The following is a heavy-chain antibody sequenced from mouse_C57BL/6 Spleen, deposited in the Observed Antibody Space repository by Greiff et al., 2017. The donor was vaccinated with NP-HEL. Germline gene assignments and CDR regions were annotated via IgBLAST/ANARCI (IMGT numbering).Heavy chain of an antibody. J-gene: IGHJ2*01. CDR2: INPNNGGT. CDR1: GYTFTDYN. D-gene: IGHD1-1*01. CDR3: ARRGITTVPYYFDY. V-gene: IGHV1-18*01. Sequence: EVQVVESGPELVKPGASVKIPCKASGYTFTDYNMDWVKQSHGKSLEWIGDINPNNGGTIYNQKFKGKATLTVDKSSSTAYMELRSLTSEDTAVYYCARRGITTVPYYFDYWGQGTTLTVSS.